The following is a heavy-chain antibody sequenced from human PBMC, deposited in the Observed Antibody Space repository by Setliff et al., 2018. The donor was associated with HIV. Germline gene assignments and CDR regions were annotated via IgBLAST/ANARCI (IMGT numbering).Heavy chain of an antibody. CDR3: ARDDPTSDYYFDY. CDR1: GGSISSYY. D-gene: IGHD3-10*01. Sequence: TLSLTCPVSGGSISSYYWSWIRQPAEKGLECIGRMSLSGSTNYNPSLKSRVTMSVDTSKNQFSLKLSSVTAADTAIYYCARDDPTSDYYFDYWGQGTLVTVSS. J-gene: IGHJ4*02. V-gene: IGHV4-4*07. CDR2: MSLSGST.